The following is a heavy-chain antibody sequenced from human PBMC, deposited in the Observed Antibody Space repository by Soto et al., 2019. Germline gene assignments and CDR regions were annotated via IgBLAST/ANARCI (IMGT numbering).Heavy chain of an antibody. D-gene: IGHD3-10*01. V-gene: IGHV4-59*08. Sequence: SETLSLTCTVSGGSISSYYWSWIRQPPGKGLEWIGYIYYSENTNYNPSLKSRVIISVDTSKNQVSLNLASVTAADTAVYYCATQGFGVLHGLVDVWGQGTTVTVS. CDR1: GGSISSYY. J-gene: IGHJ6*02. CDR2: IYYSENT. CDR3: ATQGFGVLHGLVDV.